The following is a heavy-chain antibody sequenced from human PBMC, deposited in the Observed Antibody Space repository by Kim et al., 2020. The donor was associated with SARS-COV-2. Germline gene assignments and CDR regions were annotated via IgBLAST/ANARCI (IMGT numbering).Heavy chain of an antibody. Sequence: GGSLRLSCAASGFTFNNYGMHWVCQAPGKGLEWVAVIWYDGSNKYYADSVKGRFTISRDNSKNTLYLQMNSLRAEDTAVYYCASAPSDSSSYYWGQGTLV. V-gene: IGHV3-33*01. D-gene: IGHD3-22*01. CDR2: IWYDGSNK. CDR3: ASAPSDSSSYY. J-gene: IGHJ4*02. CDR1: GFTFNNYG.